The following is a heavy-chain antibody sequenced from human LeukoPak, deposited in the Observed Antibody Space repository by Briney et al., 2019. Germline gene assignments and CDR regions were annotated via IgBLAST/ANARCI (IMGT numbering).Heavy chain of an antibody. V-gene: IGHV4-59*01. CDR2: IYYSGST. CDR3: ARDLHGMDV. J-gene: IGHJ6*02. CDR1: GGSISSYY. Sequence: SETLSLTCTVSGGSISSYYWSWTRQPPGKGLEWIGYIYYSGSTNYNPSLKSRVAISVDTSKNQFSLKLSSVTAADTAVYYCARDLHGMDVWGQGTTVTVSS.